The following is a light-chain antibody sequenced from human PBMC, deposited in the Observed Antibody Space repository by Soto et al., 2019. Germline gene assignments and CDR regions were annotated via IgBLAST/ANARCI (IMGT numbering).Light chain of an antibody. CDR3: AAWDDSLNGYV. J-gene: IGLJ1*01. CDR2: STN. Sequence: QSVLTQPPSASGTPGQRVTISCSGSSSNIGSNTVNWYQQLPGTAPKVLIYSTNQRPSGVPDRFSGSQSGTSASLAISGLQSEDEADYYCAAWDDSLNGYVFGTGTKLTVL. V-gene: IGLV1-44*01. CDR1: SSNIGSNT.